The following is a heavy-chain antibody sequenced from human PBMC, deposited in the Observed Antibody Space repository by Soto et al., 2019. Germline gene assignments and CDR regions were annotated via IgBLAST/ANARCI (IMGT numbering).Heavy chain of an antibody. CDR2: ITRSSSYI. J-gene: IGHJ4*02. CDR1: GFTFSLYS. D-gene: IGHD3-22*01. V-gene: IGHV3-21*01. CDR3: VRARSTDSRPDY. Sequence: GGSLRLSCAASGFTFSLYSMIWVRQAPGKGLEWVASITRSSSYIYYEDSLKGRFTISRDNAKNSLFLQLDSLRAEDTAVYFCVRARSTDSRPDYWGQGTLVTVSS.